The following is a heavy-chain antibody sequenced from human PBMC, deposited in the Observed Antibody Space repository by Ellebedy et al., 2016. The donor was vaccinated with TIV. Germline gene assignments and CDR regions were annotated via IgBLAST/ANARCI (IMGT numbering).Heavy chain of an antibody. CDR3: ARAGEYCDFPQNCYAMDV. CDR1: GFAVSSNY. Sequence: GESLKISCAASGFAVSSNYMTWVRQAPGRGLEWVSLIYSDGNTNYEDSVRGRFTISRDSSKNTLDLQMNSLRAEDTAVYYCARAGEYCDFPQNCYAMDVWGQGTTVTVS. CDR2: IYSDGNT. D-gene: IGHD2/OR15-2a*01. V-gene: IGHV3-53*01. J-gene: IGHJ6*02.